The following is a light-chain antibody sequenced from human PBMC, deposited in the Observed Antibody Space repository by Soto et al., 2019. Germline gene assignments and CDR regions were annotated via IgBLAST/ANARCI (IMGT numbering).Light chain of an antibody. J-gene: IGKJ2*01. CDR2: LGS. Sequence: DIVLTQSPLSLPVTPGEPASISCRSSQSLLHSTGHNYLDWYLQKPGQSPQLLIYLGSNRASGVPDRFSGSGSGTDFTLKISRVEAEDVGVYYCMQALQTVYTFGQGTKLEIK. V-gene: IGKV2-28*01. CDR3: MQALQTVYT. CDR1: QSLLHSTGHNY.